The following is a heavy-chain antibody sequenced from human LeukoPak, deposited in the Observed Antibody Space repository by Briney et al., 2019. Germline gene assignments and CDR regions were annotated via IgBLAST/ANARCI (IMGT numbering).Heavy chain of an antibody. J-gene: IGHJ4*02. CDR3: ARYGGSGWVIDN. D-gene: IGHD6-19*01. CDR1: GSYISSSY. CDR2: IYYTGAT. Sequence: PSETLSLTCTVSGSYISSSYWTWIRQPPGKGLEWIGYIYYTGATSYNPSLKSRVTISVDTSKKQFSLKLTSVTAADTAVYYCARYGGSGWVIDNWGQGTLVTVSS. V-gene: IGHV4-59*08.